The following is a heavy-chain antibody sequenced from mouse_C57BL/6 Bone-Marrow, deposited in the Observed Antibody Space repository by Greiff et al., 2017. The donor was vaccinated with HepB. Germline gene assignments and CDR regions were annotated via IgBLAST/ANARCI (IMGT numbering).Heavy chain of an antibody. CDR3: ARFADGFYWYFDV. J-gene: IGHJ1*03. CDR2: IYPRSGNT. CDR1: GYTFTSYG. Sequence: QVHVKQSGAELARPGASVKLSCKASGYTFTSYGISWVKQRTGQGLEWIGEIYPRSGNTYYNEKFKGKATLTADKSSSTAYMELRSLTSEDSAVYFCARFADGFYWYFDVWGTGTTVTVSS. V-gene: IGHV1-81*01. D-gene: IGHD2-3*01.